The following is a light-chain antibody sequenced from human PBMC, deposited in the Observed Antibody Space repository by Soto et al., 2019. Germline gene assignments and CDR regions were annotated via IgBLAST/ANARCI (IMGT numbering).Light chain of an antibody. CDR2: DAS. Sequence: EKVMTQSPATLSVSPGERATLSCRASQSVRSNLAWYQQKPGQPPRLLIYDASSRATGIPSRFSGSGSGTEFTLTISSLKSEDFAVYYCQHYGSSPPITFGQGTRLEIK. V-gene: IGKV3-15*01. J-gene: IGKJ5*01. CDR3: QHYGSSPPIT. CDR1: QSVRSN.